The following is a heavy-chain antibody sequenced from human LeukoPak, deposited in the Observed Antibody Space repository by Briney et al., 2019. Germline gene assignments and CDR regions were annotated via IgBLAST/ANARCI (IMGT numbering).Heavy chain of an antibody. V-gene: IGHV3-33*06. D-gene: IGHD6-13*01. CDR3: AKDHGSSWYSDAFDI. J-gene: IGHJ3*02. CDR2: IWYDGSNK. CDR1: GFTFSSYG. Sequence: GRSLRLSCAASGFTFSSYGMHWVRQAPGKGLEWVAVIWYDGSNKYYADSVKGRFTISRDNSKNTLYLQMNSLRAEDTAVYYCAKDHGSSWYSDAFDIWGQGTMVIVSS.